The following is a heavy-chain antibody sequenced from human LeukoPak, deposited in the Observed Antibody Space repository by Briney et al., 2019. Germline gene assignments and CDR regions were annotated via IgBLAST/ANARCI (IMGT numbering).Heavy chain of an antibody. CDR3: ARDSGEYYYDSSGYYAVDV. V-gene: IGHV3-21*04. CDR2: ISSSSSYI. J-gene: IGHJ6*02. D-gene: IGHD3-22*01. CDR1: GFTFSSYS. Sequence: PGGSLRLSCAASGFTFSSYSMNWVRQAPGKGLEWVSSISSSSSYIYYADSVKGRFTISRDNSKNTLYLQMNSLRAEDTAVYYCARDSGEYYYDSSGYYAVDVWGQGTTVTVSS.